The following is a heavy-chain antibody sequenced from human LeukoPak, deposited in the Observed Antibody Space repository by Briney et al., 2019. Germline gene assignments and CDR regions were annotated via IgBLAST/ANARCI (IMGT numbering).Heavy chain of an antibody. CDR3: ARQRGVRYCSSTSCYERFDY. D-gene: IGHD2-2*01. Sequence: GESLKISCKGSGYSFTSYWIGWVRQMPGKGLEWMGIIYPGDSDTRYSPSFQGQVTISADKSINTAYLQWSSLKASDTAMYYCARQRGVRYCSSTSCYERFDYWGQGTLVTVSS. CDR1: GYSFTSYW. V-gene: IGHV5-51*01. CDR2: IYPGDSDT. J-gene: IGHJ4*02.